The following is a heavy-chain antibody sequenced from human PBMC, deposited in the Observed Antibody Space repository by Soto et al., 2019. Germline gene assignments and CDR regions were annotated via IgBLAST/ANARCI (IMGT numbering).Heavy chain of an antibody. CDR3: AHCTLHDYGDYDPGTSHVFDS. D-gene: IGHD4-17*01. Sequence: QITLKESGPSPVKPTQTLTVTCTFSGFSLSNSGVGVAWIRQPPGKALERLALIYEDNDKRYSPSLKPRLTITKDTAKDQVVLTMNNMDPVDTATYYCAHCTLHDYGDYDPGTSHVFDSWGQGTLVTVSS. CDR2: IYEDNDK. J-gene: IGHJ4*02. V-gene: IGHV2-5*02. CDR1: GFSLSNSGVG.